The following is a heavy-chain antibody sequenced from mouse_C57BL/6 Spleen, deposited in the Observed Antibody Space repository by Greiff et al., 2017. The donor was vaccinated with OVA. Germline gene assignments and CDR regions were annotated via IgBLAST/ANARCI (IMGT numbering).Heavy chain of an antibody. Sequence: VQLQQSGPELVKPGASVKISCKASGYSFTGYYMNWVKQSPEKSLEWIGEINPSTGGTTYNQKFKAKPTLTVDNTSSTAYMQLKSLPSDDSAVYYCASGASNWDYFDYWGQGTSLTVSS. CDR2: INPSTGGT. CDR3: ASGASNWDYFDY. CDR1: GYSFTGYY. J-gene: IGHJ2*02. V-gene: IGHV1-42*01. D-gene: IGHD4-1*01.